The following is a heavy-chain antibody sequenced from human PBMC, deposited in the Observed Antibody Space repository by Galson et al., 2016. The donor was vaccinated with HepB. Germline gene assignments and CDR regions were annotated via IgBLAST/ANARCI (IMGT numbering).Heavy chain of an antibody. V-gene: IGHV5-51*01. D-gene: IGHD3-3*01. CDR2: IYPGDFDI. CDR3: ARPPSTTTFGVVTDQHYGMDL. Sequence: QSGAEVKKPGESLKISCRGSGYTFDSYWIGWVRQMPGKGLEWMAIIYPGDFDIRYSPSFQGQVTISVDKSISTAYLQWSSLRSTDTAVYYCARPPSTTTFGVVTDQHYGMDLWDQGTTVTVFS. CDR1: GYTFDSYW. J-gene: IGHJ6*02.